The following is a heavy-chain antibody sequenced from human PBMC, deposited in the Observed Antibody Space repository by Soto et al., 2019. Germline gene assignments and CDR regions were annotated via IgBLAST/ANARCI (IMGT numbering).Heavy chain of an antibody. Sequence: SETLSLTCTVSGGSVSSGSYYWSWIRQPPGKGLEWIGYIYYSGSTNYNPSLKSRVTISVDTSKNQFSLKLSSVTAADTAVYYCARVSFWRYYGMDVWGQGTTVTVSS. CDR3: ARVSFWRYYGMDV. CDR1: GGSVSSGSYY. D-gene: IGHD3-3*01. J-gene: IGHJ6*02. V-gene: IGHV4-61*01. CDR2: IYYSGST.